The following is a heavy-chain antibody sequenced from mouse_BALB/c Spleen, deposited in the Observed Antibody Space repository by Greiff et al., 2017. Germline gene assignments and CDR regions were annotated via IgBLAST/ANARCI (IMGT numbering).Heavy chain of an antibody. CDR2: IYPGDGDT. CDR3: TRLPTMITTLYAMDY. CDR1: GYAFSSYW. Sequence: VQLQQSGAELVRPGSSVKISCKASGYAFSSYWMNWVKQRPGQGLEWIGQIYPGDGDTNYNGKFKGKATLTADKSSSTAYMQLSSLTSEDSAVYYCTRLPTMITTLYAMDYWGQGTSVTVSS. D-gene: IGHD2-4*01. V-gene: IGHV1-80*01. J-gene: IGHJ4*01.